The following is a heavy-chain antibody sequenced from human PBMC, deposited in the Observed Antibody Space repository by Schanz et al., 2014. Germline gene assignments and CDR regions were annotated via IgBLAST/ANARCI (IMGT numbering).Heavy chain of an antibody. D-gene: IGHD6-13*01. V-gene: IGHV3-30*04. Sequence: QVQLVESGGGVVRPGRSLRLSCAASEFTFTTYAMHWVRQAPGKGLEWVAVISYDGSHKYYADSVKGRFTVSRDNSKNTLYLQMNSLRAEDTAFYYCAKDRDPDPGIEAAADIYYFDYWGQGTLVTVSS. CDR3: AKDRDPDPGIEAAADIYYFDY. J-gene: IGHJ4*02. CDR2: ISYDGSHK. CDR1: EFTFTTYA.